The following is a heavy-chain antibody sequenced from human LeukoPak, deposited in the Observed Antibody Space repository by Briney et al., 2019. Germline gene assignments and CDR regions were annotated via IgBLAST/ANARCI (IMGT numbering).Heavy chain of an antibody. CDR2: IIPIFGTA. J-gene: IGHJ4*02. CDR1: GGTFSSYA. CDR3: ARRRMAAMGPYFDY. D-gene: IGHD2-2*01. Sequence: GASVKVSCKASGGTFSSYAISWVRQAPGQGLEWMGGIIPIFGTANYAQKFQGRVTITADKSTSTAYMELSSLRSEDTAVYYCARRRMAAMGPYFDYWGQGTLVTVSS. V-gene: IGHV1-69*06.